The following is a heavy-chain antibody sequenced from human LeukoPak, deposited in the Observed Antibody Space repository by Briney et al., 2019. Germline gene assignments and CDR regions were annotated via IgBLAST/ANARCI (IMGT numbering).Heavy chain of an antibody. CDR1: GFTFSSNY. J-gene: IGHJ6*02. Sequence: GGSLRLSCAASGFTFSSNYMSWVRQAPGKGLEWVSVIYSGGSTYYADSVKGRFTISRDNSKNTLYLQMNSLRAEDTAVYYCARDQWLITMVRGVIDYYYYGMDVWGQGTTVTVSS. V-gene: IGHV3-66*01. CDR2: IYSGGST. CDR3: ARDQWLITMVRGVIDYYYYGMDV. D-gene: IGHD3-10*01.